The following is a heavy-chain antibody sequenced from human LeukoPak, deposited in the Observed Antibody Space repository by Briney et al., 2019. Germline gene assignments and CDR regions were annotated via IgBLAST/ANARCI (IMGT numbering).Heavy chain of an antibody. V-gene: IGHV1-18*01. Sequence: GASVKVSCKASGYTFTSYGISWVRQAPGQGLEWMGWISAYNGNTNYAQKLQGRVTMTTDTSTSTAYMELRSLRSDDTAVYYCARARAGYSSSWYPWGPRFDYWGQGTLVTVSS. CDR1: GYTFTSYG. D-gene: IGHD6-13*01. CDR2: ISAYNGNT. J-gene: IGHJ4*02. CDR3: ARARAGYSSSWYPWGPRFDY.